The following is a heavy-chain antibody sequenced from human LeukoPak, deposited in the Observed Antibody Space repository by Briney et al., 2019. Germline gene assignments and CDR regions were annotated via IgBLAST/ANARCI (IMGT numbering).Heavy chain of an antibody. Sequence: ASVKVSCKASGGTFSSYAISWVRQAPGQGLEWMGGIIPIFGTANYAQKFQDRVTITADKSTSTAYMELSSLRSEDTAVYYCARDQNYCSSTSCPLTLYYYYYYMDVWGKGTTVTISS. D-gene: IGHD2-2*01. CDR2: IIPIFGTA. V-gene: IGHV1-69*06. J-gene: IGHJ6*03. CDR3: ARDQNYCSSTSCPLTLYYYYYYMDV. CDR1: GGTFSSYA.